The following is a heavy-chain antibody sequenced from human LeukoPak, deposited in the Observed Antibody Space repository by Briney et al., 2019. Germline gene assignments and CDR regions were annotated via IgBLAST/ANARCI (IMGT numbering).Heavy chain of an antibody. CDR3: ARQSGGPYNWFDP. D-gene: IGHD2-15*01. CDR2: ISSKVGKT. CDR1: GFTFSSYS. Sequence: GGSLRLSCAASGFTFSSYSMHAGREAPGERVEYVSAISSKVGKTNYANSVKGRFTISRDNSTSTLYLQLNSLRAEDTAVYFCARQSGGPYNWFDPWGQGTLVTVSS. J-gene: IGHJ5*02. V-gene: IGHV3-64*01.